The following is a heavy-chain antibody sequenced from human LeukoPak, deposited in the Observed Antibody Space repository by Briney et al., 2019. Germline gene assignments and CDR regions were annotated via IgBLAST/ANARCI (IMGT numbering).Heavy chain of an antibody. J-gene: IGHJ6*02. Sequence: ASVKVSCKASGYTFTGYYMHWVRQAPGQGLEWMGYINPKSGGTNYAQKFQGRVTMTRDTSISTAYMELSRLRSDDTAVYYCARVLYYDFWSGYSYGMDVWGQGTTVTVSS. CDR3: ARVLYYDFWSGYSYGMDV. V-gene: IGHV1-2*02. CDR1: GYTFTGYY. D-gene: IGHD3-3*01. CDR2: INPKSGGT.